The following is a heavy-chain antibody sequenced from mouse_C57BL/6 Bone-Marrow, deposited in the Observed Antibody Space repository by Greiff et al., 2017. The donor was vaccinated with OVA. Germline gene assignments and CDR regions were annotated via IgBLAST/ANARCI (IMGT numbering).Heavy chain of an antibody. CDR1: GYTFTDYE. CDR3: TRCADGYFSFDY. J-gene: IGHJ2*01. Sequence: VQLQQSGAELVRPGASVTLSCKASGYTFTDYEMHWVKQTPVHGLEWIGAIDPETGGTAYNQKFKGKAILTADKSSSTAYMELRSLTSEDSAVYYCTRCADGYFSFDYWGQGTTLTVSS. V-gene: IGHV1-15*01. CDR2: IDPETGGT. D-gene: IGHD2-3*01.